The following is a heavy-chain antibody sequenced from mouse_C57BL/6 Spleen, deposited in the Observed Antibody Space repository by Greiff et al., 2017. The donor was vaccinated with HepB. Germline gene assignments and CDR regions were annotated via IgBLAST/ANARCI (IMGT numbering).Heavy chain of an antibody. CDR1: GYTFTSYW. V-gene: IGHV1-55*01. Sequence: VQLQQPGAELVKPGASVKMSCKASGYTFTSYWITWVKQRPGQGLEWIGDIYPGSGSTNYNEKFKSKATLTVDTSSSTAYMQLSSLTSEDSAVYYCARAPSYYYGSSYFDYWGQGTTLTVSS. CDR2: IYPGSGST. D-gene: IGHD1-1*01. J-gene: IGHJ2*01. CDR3: ARAPSYYYGSSYFDY.